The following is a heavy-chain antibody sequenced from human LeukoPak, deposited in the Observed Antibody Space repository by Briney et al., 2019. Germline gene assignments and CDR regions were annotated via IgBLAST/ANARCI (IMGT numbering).Heavy chain of an antibody. D-gene: IGHD2-21*02. Sequence: GGSLRLSCTVSGFTVTSTHMDWVRQAPGKGLEWVSAISGSGGSTYYADSVKGRFTISRDNSKNTLYLQTNSLRAEDTAVYYCAKGAEAYCGGDCSDAFDIWGQGTMVTVSS. CDR1: GFTVTSTH. J-gene: IGHJ3*02. V-gene: IGHV3-23*01. CDR2: ISGSGGST. CDR3: AKGAEAYCGGDCSDAFDI.